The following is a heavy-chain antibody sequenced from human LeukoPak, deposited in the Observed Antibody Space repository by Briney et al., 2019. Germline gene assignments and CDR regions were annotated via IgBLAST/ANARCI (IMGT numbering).Heavy chain of an antibody. D-gene: IGHD3-10*01. CDR1: GGSISSYY. CDR3: ARHLYYYGSSGYYGMDV. CDR2: IYYSGST. V-gene: IGHV4-59*08. Sequence: SQTLSLTCTVDGGSISSYYWSWVRQPAGKGLEWLGYIYYSGSTNYNPSLKSRVTISVDTPKNQFSLKLSSVTAADTAVYYCARHLYYYGSSGYYGMDVWGQGTTVTVSS. J-gene: IGHJ6*02.